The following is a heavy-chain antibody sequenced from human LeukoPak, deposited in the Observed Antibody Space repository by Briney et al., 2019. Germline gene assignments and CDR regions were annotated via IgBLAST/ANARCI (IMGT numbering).Heavy chain of an antibody. D-gene: IGHD3-16*01. V-gene: IGHV3-13*01. J-gene: IGHJ6*02. Sequence: GGSLRLSCAAAGFTFSDYDMHWVRQATGKGLEWVSAIGTAGDTYYPGSVKGRFTISRENAKNSFYLQMNSLRVGDTAVYYCARSKVITFGGVNYGMDVWGQGTTVTVSS. CDR2: IGTAGDT. CDR1: GFTFSDYD. CDR3: ARSKVITFGGVNYGMDV.